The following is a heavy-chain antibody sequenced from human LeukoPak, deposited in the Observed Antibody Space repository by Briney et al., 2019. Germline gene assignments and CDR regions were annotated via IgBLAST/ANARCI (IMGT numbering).Heavy chain of an antibody. J-gene: IGHJ3*02. CDR3: ARVVRGVIITMNAFDI. CDR1: GYSFTSYW. D-gene: IGHD3-10*02. Sequence: GESLKISCKGSGYSFTSYWIGWVRQMPGKGLEWMGIIYPGDSDTRYSPSFQGQVTISADKSISTAYLQWSSLKASDTAMYYCARVVRGVIITMNAFDIWGQGTMVTVSS. V-gene: IGHV5-51*01. CDR2: IYPGDSDT.